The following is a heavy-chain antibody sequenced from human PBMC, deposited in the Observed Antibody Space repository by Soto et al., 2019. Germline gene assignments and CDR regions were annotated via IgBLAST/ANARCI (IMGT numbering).Heavy chain of an antibody. CDR1: GGSISSGGYY. V-gene: IGHV4-31*03. Sequence: SETLSLTCTVSGGSISSGGYYWSWIRQHPGKGLEWIGYIYYSGSTYYNPSLKSRVTISVDTSKNQFSLKLSSVTAADTAVYYCASLRPYGEQTRGFDYWGQGTLVTVSS. D-gene: IGHD4-17*01. CDR2: IYYSGST. CDR3: ASLRPYGEQTRGFDY. J-gene: IGHJ4*02.